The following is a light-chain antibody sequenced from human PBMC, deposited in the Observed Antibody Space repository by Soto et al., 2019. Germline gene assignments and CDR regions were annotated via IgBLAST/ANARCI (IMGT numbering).Light chain of an antibody. Sequence: DIVMTQSPVTLSVSPGDRATLSCRASQSVGHNLAWFKQKPGQAPRILIYGASAGATGIPDRFSGSGFGTEFPLTISSLPSEDLAVYYCQQYNNWPRTFGQGTKVEMK. V-gene: IGKV3-15*01. CDR1: QSVGHN. CDR2: GAS. CDR3: QQYNNWPRT. J-gene: IGKJ1*01.